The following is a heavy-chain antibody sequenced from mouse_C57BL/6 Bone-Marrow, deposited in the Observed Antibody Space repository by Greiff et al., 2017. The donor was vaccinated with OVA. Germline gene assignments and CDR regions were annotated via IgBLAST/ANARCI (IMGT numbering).Heavy chain of an antibody. D-gene: IGHD1-1*01. CDR3: ARSWDYYGSKGWFAY. V-gene: IGHV1-42*01. CDR2: INPSTGGT. Sequence: EVQLQQSGPELVKPGASVKISCKASGYSFTGYYMNWVKQSPEKSLEWIGEINPSTGGTTYNQKFKAKATLTVDKSSSTAYMQLKSLTSEDSAVYYCARSWDYYGSKGWFAYWGQVTLVTVSA. J-gene: IGHJ3*01. CDR1: GYSFTGYY.